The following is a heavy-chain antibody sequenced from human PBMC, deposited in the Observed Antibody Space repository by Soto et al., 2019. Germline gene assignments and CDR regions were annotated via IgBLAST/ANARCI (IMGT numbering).Heavy chain of an antibody. J-gene: IGHJ6*03. CDR2: IYYSGST. CDR3: ARGIRDILTGYSQYYYYYYYMDV. CDR1: GGSISSSSYY. Sequence: KQSQTLSLTCTVSGGSISSSSYYWGWIRQPPGKGLEWIGSIYYSGSTYYNPSLKSRVTISVDTSKNQFSLKLSSVTAADTAVYYCARGIRDILTGYSQYYYYYYYMDVWGKGTTVTVSS. D-gene: IGHD3-9*01. V-gene: IGHV4-39*01.